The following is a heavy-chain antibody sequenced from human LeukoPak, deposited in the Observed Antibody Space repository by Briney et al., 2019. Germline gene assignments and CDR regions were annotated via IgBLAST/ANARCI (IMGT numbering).Heavy chain of an antibody. D-gene: IGHD3-3*01. J-gene: IGHJ4*02. V-gene: IGHV3-9*01. Sequence: GRSLRLSCAASGFTFDDYAMHWVRQAPGEGLEWVSGISWNSGSIGYADSVKGRFTISRDNAKNSLYLQMNSLRAEDTALYYCAKTYYDFWSGPYLFDYWGQGTLVTVSS. CDR3: AKTYYDFWSGPYLFDY. CDR2: ISWNSGSI. CDR1: GFTFDDYA.